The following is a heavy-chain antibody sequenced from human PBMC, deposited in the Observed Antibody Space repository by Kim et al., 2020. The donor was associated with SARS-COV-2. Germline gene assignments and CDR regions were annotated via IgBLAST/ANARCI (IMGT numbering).Heavy chain of an antibody. J-gene: IGHJ3*02. D-gene: IGHD3-22*01. CDR1: GFTFSSYA. CDR2: ISCSGSNI. CDR3: ARRRSGYYSGGFDI. V-gene: IGHV3-48*01. Sequence: GGSLRLSCAASGFTFSSYAMHWVRQAPGKGLEWVSYISCSGSNIYYADSVKGRFTISRDNAKNTLYLQMNSLRAEDTAVYYCARRRSGYYSGGFDIWGPGTIVPGSS.